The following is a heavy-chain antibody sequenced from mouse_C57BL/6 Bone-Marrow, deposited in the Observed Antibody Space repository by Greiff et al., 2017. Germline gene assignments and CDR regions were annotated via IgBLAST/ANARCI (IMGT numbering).Heavy chain of an antibody. Sequence: QLQQSGPELVKPGASVKISCKASGYTFTDYYMNWVKQSHGKSLEWIGDINPNNGGTSYNQKFKGKATLTVDKSSSTAYMELRSLTSEDSAVYYCARAVVSDYWGQGTTLTVSS. D-gene: IGHD1-1*01. J-gene: IGHJ2*01. V-gene: IGHV1-26*01. CDR2: INPNNGGT. CDR1: GYTFTDYY. CDR3: ARAVVSDY.